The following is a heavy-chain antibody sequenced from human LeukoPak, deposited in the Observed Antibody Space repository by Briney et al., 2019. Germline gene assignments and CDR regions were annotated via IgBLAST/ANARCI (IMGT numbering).Heavy chain of an antibody. V-gene: IGHV1-18*04. Sequence: ASVKVSCKASGYTFTGYYMHWVRQAPGQGLEWMGWISAYNGHTNFAQRLQGRLTMTTDTSTSTAYVELRSLRSDDTAVYYCARVRGDYDSGDAFDIWGQGTMVTVSS. D-gene: IGHD3-22*01. J-gene: IGHJ3*02. CDR3: ARVRGDYDSGDAFDI. CDR2: ISAYNGHT. CDR1: GYTFTGYY.